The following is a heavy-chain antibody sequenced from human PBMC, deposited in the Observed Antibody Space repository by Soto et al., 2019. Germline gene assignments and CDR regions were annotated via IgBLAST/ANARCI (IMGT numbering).Heavy chain of an antibody. Sequence: QVQLVQSGAEVKKPGASVKVSCKASGYTFTSYGISWVRQAPGQGLEWMGGISAYNGNTNYAQKLQGRVTMTTDTSTRTADRELRSLRSDDTAVYYCARDLAAGNCDYWGQGTLVTVSS. CDR2: ISAYNGNT. CDR3: ARDLAAGNCDY. D-gene: IGHD6-13*01. V-gene: IGHV1-18*01. CDR1: GYTFTSYG. J-gene: IGHJ4*02.